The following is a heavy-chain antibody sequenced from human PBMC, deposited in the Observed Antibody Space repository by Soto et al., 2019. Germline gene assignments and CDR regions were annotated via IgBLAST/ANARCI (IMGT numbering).Heavy chain of an antibody. Sequence: SVKVSCKASGGTFSSYTISWVRQAPGQGLEWMGRIIPILGIASYAQKFQGRVTITADKSTSTAYMELSSLRSEDTAVYYCAETYYDFWSGYNWFDPWGQGTRVTVS. CDR2: IIPILGIA. D-gene: IGHD3-3*01. CDR3: AETYYDFWSGYNWFDP. V-gene: IGHV1-69*02. CDR1: GGTFSSYT. J-gene: IGHJ5*02.